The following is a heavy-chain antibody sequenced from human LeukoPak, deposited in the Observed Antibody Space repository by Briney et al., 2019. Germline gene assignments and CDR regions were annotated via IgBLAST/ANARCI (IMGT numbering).Heavy chain of an antibody. CDR1: GFTFSSYA. J-gene: IGHJ4*02. CDR2: ISGSGGST. CDR3: AKSGQFMVRGVPGH. D-gene: IGHD3-10*01. Sequence: GGSLRLSCAASGFTFSSYAMSWVRQAPGKGLEWVSAISGSGGSTYYADSGKGRFTISRDNSKNTLYLQMNSLSAEDTAVYYCAKSGQFMVRGVPGHWGQGTLVTVSS. V-gene: IGHV3-23*01.